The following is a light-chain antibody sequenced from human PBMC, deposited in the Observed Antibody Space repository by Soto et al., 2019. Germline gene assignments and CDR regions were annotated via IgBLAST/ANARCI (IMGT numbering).Light chain of an antibody. CDR1: QSISSY. J-gene: IGKJ1*01. CDR3: QQYNSYST. CDR2: DAS. V-gene: IGKV1-5*01. Sequence: DIQMTQSPSSLSASVGDRVTITCRASQSISSYLNWYQQKPGKAPKLLIYDASILETGVPSRFSGSGSGTEYTLTISSLQPDDFATYYCQQYNSYSTFGQGTKVDI.